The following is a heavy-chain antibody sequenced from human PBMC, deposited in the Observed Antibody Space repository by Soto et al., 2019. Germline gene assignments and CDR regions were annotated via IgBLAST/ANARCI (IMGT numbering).Heavy chain of an antibody. CDR3: ARFGAPRGYDFWSGLEERNWFDP. CDR1: GGSISSGDYY. J-gene: IGHJ5*02. Sequence: PSETLSLTCTVSGGSISSGDYYWSWIRQPPGKGLEWIGYIYYSGSTYYNPSLKSRVTISVDTSKNQFSLKLSSVTAADTAVYYCARFGAPRGYDFWSGLEERNWFDPWGQGTLVTVSS. V-gene: IGHV4-30-4*01. CDR2: IYYSGST. D-gene: IGHD3-3*01.